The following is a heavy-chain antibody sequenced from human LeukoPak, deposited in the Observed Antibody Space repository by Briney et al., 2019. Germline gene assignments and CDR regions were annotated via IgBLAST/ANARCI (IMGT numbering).Heavy chain of an antibody. Sequence: GGSLRLSCAASGFTFSNYAMHWVRQAPGKGLEWMAIIWNDGSYKYYADSVKGRFTISRDNSKNTLYLQVNSLTAEDTAVYYCARGNSDAFAIWGHGTMVTVSS. CDR3: ARGNSDAFAI. J-gene: IGHJ3*02. D-gene: IGHD4-23*01. V-gene: IGHV3-33*01. CDR1: GFTFSNYA. CDR2: IWNDGSYK.